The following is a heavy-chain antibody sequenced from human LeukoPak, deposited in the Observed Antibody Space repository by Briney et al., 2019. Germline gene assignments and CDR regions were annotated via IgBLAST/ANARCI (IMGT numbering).Heavy chain of an antibody. V-gene: IGHV4-31*03. Sequence: PSQTLSLTCTVSGGSISSGGYYWSWIRQHPGKGLEWIGYIYYSGSTYYTPSLKSRVTISVDTSKNQFSLKLSSVTAADTAVYYCARAFFPAAIPGYFDYWGQGTLVTVSS. CDR3: ARAFFPAAIPGYFDY. D-gene: IGHD2-2*02. J-gene: IGHJ4*02. CDR2: IYYSGST. CDR1: GGSISSGGYY.